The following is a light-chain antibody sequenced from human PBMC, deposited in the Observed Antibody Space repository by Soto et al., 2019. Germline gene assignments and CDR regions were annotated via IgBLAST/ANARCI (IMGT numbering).Light chain of an antibody. CDR1: SSDVGGYKF. CDR3: AAWDDSLNAYYV. Sequence: QSALTQPASVSASPGQSITISCTGTSSDVGGYKFVSWYQHHPGKAPKLMIYEVNNRPSGVSNRFSGSKSGNTASLTISGLQSEDEADYYCAAWDDSLNAYYVFGTGTKLTVL. J-gene: IGLJ1*01. V-gene: IGLV2-14*01. CDR2: EVN.